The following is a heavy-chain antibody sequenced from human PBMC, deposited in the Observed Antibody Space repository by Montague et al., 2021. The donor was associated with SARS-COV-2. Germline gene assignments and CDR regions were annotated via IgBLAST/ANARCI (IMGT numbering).Heavy chain of an antibody. CDR3: ARLSGVAPRCYYEGMDA. CDR1: GFSLRTAGTC. Sequence: PALVKPTQTLTLTCTFSGFSLRTAGTCVSWIRQPPGKAPQWLARIDWDGDKYYSRTLETRVSISTDTAKTQVVLTMTNVDPMDTATYYCARLSGVAPRCYYEGMDAWGQGTLVTVSS. D-gene: IGHD1-26*01. J-gene: IGHJ5*02. V-gene: IGHV2-70*11. CDR2: IDWDGDK.